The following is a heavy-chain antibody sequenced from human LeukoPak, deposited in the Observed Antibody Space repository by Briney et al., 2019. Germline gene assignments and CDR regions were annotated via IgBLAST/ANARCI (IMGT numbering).Heavy chain of an antibody. J-gene: IGHJ4*02. Sequence: SSETLSLTCSVSSGFISNYYWSWIRQPAGKRLEWIGRISTSGNTNYSPSLKSRVTMSVDTSKNQFFLNLRSVTAADTAVYYCARDSRYYDFWSGYLDYWGRGALVTVSS. CDR3: ARDSRYYDFWSGYLDY. CDR1: SGFISNYY. CDR2: ISTSGNT. D-gene: IGHD3-3*01. V-gene: IGHV4-4*07.